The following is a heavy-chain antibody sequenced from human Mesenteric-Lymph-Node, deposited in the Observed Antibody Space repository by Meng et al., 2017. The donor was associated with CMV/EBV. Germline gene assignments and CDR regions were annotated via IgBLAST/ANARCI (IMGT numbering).Heavy chain of an antibody. CDR2: LWYDGSNK. J-gene: IGHJ4*02. CDR1: GFTFSSYG. V-gene: IGHV3-33*06. CDR3: AKGSEVSPTLTHY. Sequence: GESLKISCAASGFTFSSYGVHWVRQAPGKGLEWVAVLWYDGSNKYFADSVKGRFTISRDNSKNTVYLQMNSLRAEDTAVYYCAKGSEVSPTLTHYWGQGTLVTVSS. D-gene: IGHD2-21*02.